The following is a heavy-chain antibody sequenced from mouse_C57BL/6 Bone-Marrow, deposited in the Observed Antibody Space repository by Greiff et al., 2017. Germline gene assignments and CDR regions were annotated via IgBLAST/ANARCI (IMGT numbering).Heavy chain of an antibody. J-gene: IGHJ4*01. CDR3: ARSGLRGGCYAMDY. D-gene: IGHD2-4*01. CDR1: GYTFTDYN. V-gene: IGHV1-18*01. Sequence: EVQLQQSGPELVKPGASVKISCKASGYTFTDYNMDWVKQSHGKSLEWIGDINPNNGGTIYNQKFKGKATLTVDKSSSTAYMELRRLTSEDTAVYYCARSGLRGGCYAMDYWGQGTSVTVSS. CDR2: INPNNGGT.